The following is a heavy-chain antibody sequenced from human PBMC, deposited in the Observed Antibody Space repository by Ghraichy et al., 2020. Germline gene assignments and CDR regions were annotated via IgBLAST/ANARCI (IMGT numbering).Heavy chain of an antibody. CDR2: INPNSGGT. D-gene: IGHD2-15*01. CDR3: ARDIGKLRGSCYSFDP. J-gene: IGHJ5*02. V-gene: IGHV1-2*02. Sequence: ASVKVSCKASGYTFTGYYMHWVRQAPGQGLEWMGWINPNSGGTNYAQKFQGRVTMTRDTSISTAYMELSRLRSDDTAVYYCARDIGKLRGSCYSFDPWGQGTLVTVSS. CDR1: GYTFTGYY.